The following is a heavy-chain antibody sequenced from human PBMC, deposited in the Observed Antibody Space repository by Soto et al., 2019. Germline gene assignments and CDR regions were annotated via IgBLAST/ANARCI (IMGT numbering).Heavy chain of an antibody. CDR1: GGSFSGYY. Sequence: SETLSLTCAVYGGSFSGYYWSWIRQPPGKGLEWIGEINHSGSTNYNPSLKSRVTISVDTSKNQFSLKLSSVTAADTAVYYCARSTETVKPFDYWGQGTLVTVSS. CDR3: ARSTETVKPFDY. CDR2: INHSGST. J-gene: IGHJ4*02. V-gene: IGHV4-34*01. D-gene: IGHD1-1*01.